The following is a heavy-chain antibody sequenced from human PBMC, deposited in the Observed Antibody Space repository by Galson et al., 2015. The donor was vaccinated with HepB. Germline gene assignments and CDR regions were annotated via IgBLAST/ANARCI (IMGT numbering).Heavy chain of an antibody. D-gene: IGHD3-22*01. V-gene: IGHV3-23*01. CDR2: IGSSGANI. CDR3: AKRSDSSGNMYHLDY. Sequence: SLRLSCAASEFSFSNYGMAWVRQAPGRGLEWISTIGSSGANIHYADSVKGRFTISRDNSRNTLYLQLTGLRAEDTAVYYCAKRSDSSGNMYHLDYWGQGTLVTVSS. CDR1: EFSFSNYG. J-gene: IGHJ4*02.